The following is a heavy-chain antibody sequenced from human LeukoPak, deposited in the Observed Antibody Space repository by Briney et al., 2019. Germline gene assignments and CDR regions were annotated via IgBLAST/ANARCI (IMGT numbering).Heavy chain of an antibody. CDR1: GLTFSNYP. Sequence: QSGGSQRLSCAASGLTFSNYPMHGAREAPGKGLEGVAVISYDGSNEYYADLLKGRFTISRDNSKNTLYLQMNSLRAEDTAVYCCARRKRLHCDILTRSGMDVWGQGTTVTVSS. V-gene: IGHV3-30-3*01. D-gene: IGHD3-9*01. CDR3: ARRKRLHCDILTRSGMDV. CDR2: ISYDGSNE. J-gene: IGHJ6*02.